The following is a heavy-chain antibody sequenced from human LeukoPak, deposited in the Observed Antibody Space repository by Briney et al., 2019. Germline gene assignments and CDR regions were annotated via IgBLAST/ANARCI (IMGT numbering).Heavy chain of an antibody. Sequence: PSETLSLTCTVSGGSISSSSYYWGWIRQPPGKGLEWIGTIYYSGSTYYNPSLKSRVTISVDTSKNQFSLKLSSVTAADTAVYYCARVDGSGSYYNYLDYRGQGTLVTVSS. CDR1: GGSISSSSYY. CDR2: IYYSGST. V-gene: IGHV4-39*01. J-gene: IGHJ4*02. CDR3: ARVDGSGSYYNYLDY. D-gene: IGHD3-10*01.